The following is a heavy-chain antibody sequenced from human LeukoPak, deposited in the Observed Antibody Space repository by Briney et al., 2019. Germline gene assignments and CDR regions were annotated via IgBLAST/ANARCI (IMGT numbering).Heavy chain of an antibody. D-gene: IGHD4-11*01. J-gene: IGHJ6*03. CDR2: ISWDGGST. CDR3: AKRASTGDYRQGYYYYMDV. Sequence: TGGSLRLSCAASGFTFDDYAMHWVRQAPGKGLEWVSLISWDGGSTYYADSVKGRFTISRDNSKNSLYLQMNSLRAEDTAVYYCAKRASTGDYRQGYYYYMDVWGKGTTVTVSS. CDR1: GFTFDDYA. V-gene: IGHV3-43D*03.